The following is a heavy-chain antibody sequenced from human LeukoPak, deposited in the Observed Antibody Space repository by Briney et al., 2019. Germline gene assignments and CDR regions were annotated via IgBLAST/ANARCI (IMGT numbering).Heavy chain of an antibody. Sequence: ASVKVSCKASGYTFTSYDINWVRQATGQGLEWMGWMNPNSGNTGYAQKFQGRVTMTRNTSISTAYMELSSLRSEDTAVYYCARGLKSMVQLPKSYYMDVWGKGTTVTVSS. CDR3: ARGLKSMVQLPKSYYMDV. D-gene: IGHD3-10*01. V-gene: IGHV1-8*01. J-gene: IGHJ6*03. CDR1: GYTFTSYD. CDR2: MNPNSGNT.